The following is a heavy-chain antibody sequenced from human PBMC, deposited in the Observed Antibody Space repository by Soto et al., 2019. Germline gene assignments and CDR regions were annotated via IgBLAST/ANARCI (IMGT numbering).Heavy chain of an antibody. CDR2: INSDGSST. Sequence: GGSLRLSCAASGFTFRSYWRHWVRQAPGKGLVWVSRINSDGSSTSYADSVKGRFTISRDNAKNTLYLQMNSLRAEDTAVYYCVRTSLVVAAATREDYWGQGTLVTVSS. J-gene: IGHJ4*02. V-gene: IGHV3-74*01. CDR3: VRTSLVVAAATREDY. CDR1: GFTFRSYW. D-gene: IGHD2-15*01.